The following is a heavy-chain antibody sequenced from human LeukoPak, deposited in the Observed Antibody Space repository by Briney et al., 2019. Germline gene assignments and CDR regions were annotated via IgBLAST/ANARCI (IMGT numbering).Heavy chain of an antibody. D-gene: IGHD2-2*02. CDR1: GFTFSSYG. Sequence: GGSLRLACAASGFTFSSYGMHWVRQAPGKGLEWVANINQDGSEKYYVYSVKGLFTIPIDNAKNSLYLQMNSLRAEDTAVYYCARDRDCTRNSCYTKFQSFDLRGRGTLVTVSS. CDR2: INQDGSEK. J-gene: IGHJ2*01. V-gene: IGHV3-7*01. CDR3: ARDRDCTRNSCYTKFQSFDL.